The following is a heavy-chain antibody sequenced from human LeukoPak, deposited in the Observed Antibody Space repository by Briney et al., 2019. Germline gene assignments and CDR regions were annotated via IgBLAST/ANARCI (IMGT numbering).Heavy chain of an antibody. CDR3: GKEGGA. V-gene: IGHV3-23*01. J-gene: IGHJ5*02. Sequence: PGGSLRLSCAASGFRFSDFTMTWVRQAPGKGPEWVSAIGSRGGSTYYADSLGGRFTISRDNSKDMVYLQMNSLKVEDTATYYCGKEGGAWGQGTKVTVSS. CDR1: GFRFSDFT. D-gene: IGHD3-16*01. CDR2: IGSRGGST.